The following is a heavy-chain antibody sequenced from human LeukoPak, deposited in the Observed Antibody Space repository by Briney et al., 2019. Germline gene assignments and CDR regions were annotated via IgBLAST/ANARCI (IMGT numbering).Heavy chain of an antibody. Sequence: ASVKVSCKASGYTFTSYYMHWVRQAPGQGLEWMGWISAYNGNTNYAQKLQGRVTMTTDTSTDTAYMELSSLRSEDTAVYYCATNFGYSGSYGWGQGTLVTVSS. CDR1: GYTFTSYY. CDR2: ISAYNGNT. CDR3: ATNFGYSGSYG. J-gene: IGHJ4*02. V-gene: IGHV1-18*04. D-gene: IGHD1-26*01.